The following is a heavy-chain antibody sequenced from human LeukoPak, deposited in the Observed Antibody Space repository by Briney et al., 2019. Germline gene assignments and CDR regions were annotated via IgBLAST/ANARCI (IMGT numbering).Heavy chain of an antibody. D-gene: IGHD1-14*01. V-gene: IGHV3-21*06. J-gene: IGHJ4*02. Sequence: PGGSLRLSCAASGFTFSSYTMNWVRQAPGKGLEWVSSIIPSSGSIYYADSVKGRFTVSRDNAKSSLYLQMSSLRAEDTAMYYCARGPPCDYWGQGTLVTVSS. CDR2: IIPSSGSI. CDR1: GFTFSSYT. CDR3: ARGPPCDY.